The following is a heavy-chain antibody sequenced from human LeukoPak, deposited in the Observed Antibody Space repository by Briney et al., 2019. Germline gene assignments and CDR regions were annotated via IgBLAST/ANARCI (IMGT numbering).Heavy chain of an antibody. D-gene: IGHD6-13*01. Sequence: SETLSLTCTVSGASVNSGSDYWTWIRQPPGRGLEWIGYIYSTGSTNYNPSLKSRVTISIDTSKNQFSLRLNSVTAADTAVYFCARGGFRAAAGTALWYWGQGTLVTVSS. V-gene: IGHV4-61*01. CDR3: ARGGFRAAAGTALWY. CDR1: GASVNSGSDY. CDR2: IYSTGST. J-gene: IGHJ4*02.